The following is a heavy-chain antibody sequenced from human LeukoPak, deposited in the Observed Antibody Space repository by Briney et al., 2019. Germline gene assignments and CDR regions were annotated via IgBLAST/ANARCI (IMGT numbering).Heavy chain of an antibody. D-gene: IGHD3-16*01. CDR3: ARVFVYYDYVWGRDAFDI. J-gene: IGHJ3*02. V-gene: IGHV1-2*02. Sequence: ASVKVSCKASGYTFTGYYMHWVRQAPGQGLEWMGWINHNSGGTNYAQKFQGRVTMTRDTSISTAYMELSRLRSDDTAVYYCARVFVYYDYVWGRDAFDIWGQGTMVTVSS. CDR2: INHNSGGT. CDR1: GYTFTGYY.